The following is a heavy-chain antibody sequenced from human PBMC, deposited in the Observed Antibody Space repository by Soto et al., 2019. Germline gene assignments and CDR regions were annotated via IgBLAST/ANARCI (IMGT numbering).Heavy chain of an antibody. CDR2: VSFDSNYI. CDR1: GFTFSSYS. CDR3: ARERGWQLYFDY. J-gene: IGHJ4*02. D-gene: IGHD6-13*01. Sequence: PRLSCAASGFTFSSYSMNWVRQAPGEGLEWVSLVSFDSNYIYYADSVKGRFTISRDNAKNSVYLQMNSLRAEDTAVYYCARERGWQLYFDYWGQGALVTVSS. V-gene: IGHV3-21*01.